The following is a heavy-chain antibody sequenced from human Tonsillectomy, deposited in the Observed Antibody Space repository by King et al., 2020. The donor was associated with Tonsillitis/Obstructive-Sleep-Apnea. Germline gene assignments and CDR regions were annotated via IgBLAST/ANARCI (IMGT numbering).Heavy chain of an antibody. J-gene: IGHJ3*01. CDR2: IYPGDSDT. CDR1: GYSFSSYW. CDR3: ARPGSSAAGPEDAFDV. Sequence: VQLVESGAEVKKPGESLKISCKGSGYSFSSYWIAWVRPMPGKGLEWMGIIYPGDSDTRYSPPFQGQVTISADKSINTAYLQWSSLKASDTAMYYCARPGSSAAGPEDAFDVWGQGTMVIVSS. V-gene: IGHV5-51*01. D-gene: IGHD6-13*01.